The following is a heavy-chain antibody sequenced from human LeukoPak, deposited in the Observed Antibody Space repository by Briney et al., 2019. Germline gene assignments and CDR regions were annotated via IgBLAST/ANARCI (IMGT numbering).Heavy chain of an antibody. CDR1: GFTLSDYY. J-gene: IGHJ4*02. D-gene: IGHD6-19*01. CDR2: ISSRGTTA. V-gene: IGHV3-11*01. Sequence: GGSLRLSCAASGFTLSDYYMSWIRQAPGKGLEWVSYISSRGTTAYYADSVKGRFTISRDNAKNSLYLQVNSLRAEDTAVYYCTRDKYSSGWYSDYWGQGTLVTVSS. CDR3: TRDKYSSGWYSDY.